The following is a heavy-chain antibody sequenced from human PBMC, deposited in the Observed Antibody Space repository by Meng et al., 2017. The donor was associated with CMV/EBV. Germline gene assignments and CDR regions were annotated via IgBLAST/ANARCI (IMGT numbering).Heavy chain of an antibody. Sequence: GESLKISRAASGFTFSSYSMNWVRQAPGKGLEWVSSISSSSSYIYYADSVKGRFTISRDNAKNSLYLQMNSLRAEDTAVYYCASPITIFGVVPRDDAFDIWGQGTMVTVSS. CDR1: GFTFSSYS. J-gene: IGHJ3*02. D-gene: IGHD3-3*01. CDR2: ISSSSSYI. CDR3: ASPITIFGVVPRDDAFDI. V-gene: IGHV3-21*01.